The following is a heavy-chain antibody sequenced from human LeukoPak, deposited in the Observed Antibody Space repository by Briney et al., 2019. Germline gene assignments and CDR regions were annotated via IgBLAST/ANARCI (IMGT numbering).Heavy chain of an antibody. D-gene: IGHD6-19*01. CDR3: ARAGSGWSFDY. V-gene: IGHV4-59*01. CDR1: GVSISSYY. CDR2: NSYSGNT. Sequence: KPAETLSLICTVSGVSISSYYWTWIRQPPGKGLEWIGYNSYSGNTNYNASLKSRVTISLDMSKNQFSLNLISVTAADTAVYYCARAGSGWSFDYWGQGTLVTVSS. J-gene: IGHJ4*02.